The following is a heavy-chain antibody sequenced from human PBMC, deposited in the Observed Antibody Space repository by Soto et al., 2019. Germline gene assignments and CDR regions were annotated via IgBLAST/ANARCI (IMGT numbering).Heavy chain of an antibody. V-gene: IGHV4-59*01. CDR2: IYYSGST. D-gene: IGHD4-17*01. CDR3: ARVWDYGDYRLDS. Sequence: SETLSLTCTVSGGSISSYYWSWIRQPPGKGLEWIGYIYYSGSTNYNPSLKSRVTISVDTSKNQFSLKLSSVTAADTAVYYCARVWDYGDYRLDSWGQGTLVTVS. CDR1: GGSISSYY. J-gene: IGHJ4*02.